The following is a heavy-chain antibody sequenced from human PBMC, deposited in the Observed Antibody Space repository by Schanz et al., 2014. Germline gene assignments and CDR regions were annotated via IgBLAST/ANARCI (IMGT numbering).Heavy chain of an antibody. V-gene: IGHV3-48*04. J-gene: IGHJ5*02. Sequence: VQLVESGGGVVQFGRSLRLSCSASGFSFSSYSMNWVRQAPGKGLEWLSYIDGKSTTVYYADSVKGRFTISRDNAKNSLYLQMNSLRAEDTAVYYCARDLEGYDGGGGGFDPWGQGTLVTVSS. CDR2: IDGKSTTV. D-gene: IGHD2-21*01. CDR3: ARDLEGYDGGGGGFDP. CDR1: GFSFSSYS.